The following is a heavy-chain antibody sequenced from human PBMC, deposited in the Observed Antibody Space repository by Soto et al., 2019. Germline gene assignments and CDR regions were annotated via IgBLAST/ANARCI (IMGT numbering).Heavy chain of an antibody. CDR1: GGTFSSYA. CDR2: IIPIFGTA. D-gene: IGHD2-2*02. V-gene: IGHV1-69*01. CDR3: ARASRYCSSTSCYTDYYYGMDV. J-gene: IGHJ6*02. Sequence: QVQLVQSGAEVKKPGSSVKVSCKASGGTFSSYAISWVRQAPGQGLEWMGGIIPIFGTANYAQKFQGRVTITADESTSTAYMVLSSLRSEDTAVYYCARASRYCSSTSCYTDYYYGMDVWGQGTTVTVSS.